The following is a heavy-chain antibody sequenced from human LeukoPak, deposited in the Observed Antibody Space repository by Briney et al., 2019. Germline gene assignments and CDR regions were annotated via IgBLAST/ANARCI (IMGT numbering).Heavy chain of an antibody. Sequence: GGSLRLSCAASGFTVSSNYMSWVRQAPGKGLEWVSVIYSGGSTYYADSVKGRFTISRDNSKNTLYLQMNSLRAEDTAVYYCARAVRFSGYYMDVWGKGTTVTVSS. CDR2: IYSGGST. V-gene: IGHV3-53*01. CDR3: ARAVRFSGYYMDV. J-gene: IGHJ6*03. CDR1: GFTVSSNY. D-gene: IGHD3-10*01.